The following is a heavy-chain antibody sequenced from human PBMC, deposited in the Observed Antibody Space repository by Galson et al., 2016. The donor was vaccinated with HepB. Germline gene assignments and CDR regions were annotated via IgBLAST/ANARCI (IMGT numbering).Heavy chain of an antibody. J-gene: IGHJ4*01. V-gene: IGHV3-48*02. D-gene: IGHD2/OR15-2a*01. CDR2: ISSTRTIT. CDR3: ASKSPFGPFDY. Sequence: ASAFSFSSYSMNWVRQAPGKGLEWISYISSTRTITYYADSVKGRFTISRDNAKNSLYLQMDSLRDDDTAVYYCASKSPFGPFDYWGHGTLVSVSS. CDR1: AFSFSSYS.